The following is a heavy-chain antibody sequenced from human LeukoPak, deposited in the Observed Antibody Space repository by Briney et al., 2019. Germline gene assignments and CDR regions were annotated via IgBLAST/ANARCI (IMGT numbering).Heavy chain of an antibody. D-gene: IGHD6-13*01. J-gene: IGHJ4*02. Sequence: PSQTLSLTCTVSGGSISSGGYYWSWIRPHPGKGLEWIGYIYYSGSTYYNPSLKSRVTISVDTSKNQFSLKLSSVTAADTAVYYCAREKQQLPPDYWGQGTLVTVSS. CDR1: GGSISSGGYY. CDR3: AREKQQLPPDY. V-gene: IGHV4-31*03. CDR2: IYYSGST.